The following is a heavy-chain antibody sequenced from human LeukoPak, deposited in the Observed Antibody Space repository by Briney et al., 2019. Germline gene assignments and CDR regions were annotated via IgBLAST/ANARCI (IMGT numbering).Heavy chain of an antibody. Sequence: GGSLRLSCAASGFTFSSYAMHWVRLSPGKGLEYVSGISSNGGTTSYADSVQGRFTISRDNSKDTLYLQMGSLRGEDMAVYYCAKVGSGWPGYYFDYWGQGTLVTVSS. J-gene: IGHJ4*02. CDR1: GFTFSSYA. V-gene: IGHV3-64*02. CDR2: ISSNGGTT. D-gene: IGHD6-19*01. CDR3: AKVGSGWPGYYFDY.